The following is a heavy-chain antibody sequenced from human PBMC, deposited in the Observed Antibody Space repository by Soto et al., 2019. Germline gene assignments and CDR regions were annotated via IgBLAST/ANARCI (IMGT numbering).Heavy chain of an antibody. Sequence: EVHLLESGGGLVQPGGSLRLSCAASGFTLSSFAMSWVRQAPGKGLEWVSAIGSRGDSTYYADSEKGRFTISRDNSKNTLYLQMNRLRAEDTAVYYCAKELIYGYNSGRPFDSWGQGTLVTVSS. J-gene: IGHJ4*02. CDR3: AKELIYGYNSGRPFDS. CDR2: IGSRGDST. V-gene: IGHV3-23*01. CDR1: GFTLSSFA. D-gene: IGHD6-19*01.